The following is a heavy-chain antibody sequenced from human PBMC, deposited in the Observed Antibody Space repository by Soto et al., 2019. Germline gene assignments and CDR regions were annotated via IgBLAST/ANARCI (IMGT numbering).Heavy chain of an antibody. CDR1: GGSISSGGYY. CDR2: IYYSGST. Sequence: SETLSLTCTVSGGSISSGGYYWSWIRQHPGKGLEWIGYIYYSGSTYYNPSLKSRVTISVDTSKNQFSLKLSSVTAADTAVYCCARVRAAAAPMAPGMDVWGKGTTVTVSS. V-gene: IGHV4-31*03. D-gene: IGHD6-13*01. CDR3: ARVRAAAAPMAPGMDV. J-gene: IGHJ6*04.